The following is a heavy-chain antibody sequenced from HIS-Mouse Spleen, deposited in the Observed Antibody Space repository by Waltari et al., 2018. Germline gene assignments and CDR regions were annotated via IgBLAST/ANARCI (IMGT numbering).Heavy chain of an antibody. CDR1: GGSISSSSYY. D-gene: IGHD6-13*01. Sequence: QLQLQESGPGLVKPSETLSLTCTVSGGSISSSSYYWGWLRQPPGKGLGGFGSIYDSGSTTYNPSLKSRVTISVDTSKNQFSLKLGSVTAADTAVYYCAREIPYSSSWYDWYFDLWGRGTLVTVSS. V-gene: IGHV4-39*07. CDR2: IYDSGST. CDR3: AREIPYSSSWYDWYFDL. J-gene: IGHJ2*01.